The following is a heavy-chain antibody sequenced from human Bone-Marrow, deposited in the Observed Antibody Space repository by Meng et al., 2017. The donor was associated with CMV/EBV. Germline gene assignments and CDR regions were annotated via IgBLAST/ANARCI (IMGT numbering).Heavy chain of an antibody. J-gene: IGHJ4*02. CDR1: GFTFSGSA. Sequence: GESLKISCAASGFTFSGSAMHWVRQASGKGLEWVGRIRSKANSYATAYAASVKGRFTISGDDSKNTAYLQMNSLKTEDTAVYYCTRHVVVGTGVNLFDYWGQGTLVTVSS. CDR3: TRHVVVGTGVNLFDY. CDR2: IRSKANSYAT. V-gene: IGHV3-73*01. D-gene: IGHD7-27*01.